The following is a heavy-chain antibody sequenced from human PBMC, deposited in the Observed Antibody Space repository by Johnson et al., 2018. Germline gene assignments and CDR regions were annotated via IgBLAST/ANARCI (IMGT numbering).Heavy chain of an antibody. D-gene: IGHD3-22*01. V-gene: IGHV3-7*01. CDR1: GFTFSNYW. Sequence: VQLVESGGGLVQPGGSLRLSCVASGFTFSNYWMSWVRQAPGKGLEWVANIKQDESEKYYVDSVKGRFTISRDNAKNSLFLQMNSRGAEDRAVYYCARRYDDPSGFLAYFQHWGEGTLVTVSS. CDR2: IKQDESEK. J-gene: IGHJ1*01. CDR3: ARRYDDPSGFLAYFQH.